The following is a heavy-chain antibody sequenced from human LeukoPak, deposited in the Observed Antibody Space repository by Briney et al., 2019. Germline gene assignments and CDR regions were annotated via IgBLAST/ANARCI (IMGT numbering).Heavy chain of an antibody. D-gene: IGHD3-22*01. Sequence: SETLSLTCTVSGGSISSYYWSWIRQPPGKGLEWIGYIYYSGSTNYNPSLKSRVTISVDTSKNQFSLKLSSVTAADTAVYYCARLIYYDSSGHFDYWGQGTLVTVSS. V-gene: IGHV4-59*08. J-gene: IGHJ4*02. CDR3: ARLIYYDSSGHFDY. CDR1: GGSISSYY. CDR2: IYYSGST.